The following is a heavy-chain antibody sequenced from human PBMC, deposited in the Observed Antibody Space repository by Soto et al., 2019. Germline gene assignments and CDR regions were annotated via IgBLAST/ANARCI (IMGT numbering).Heavy chain of an antibody. CDR2: IHSGST. V-gene: IGHV4-59*08. D-gene: IGHD3-10*01. CDR3: ARHDGSRSTDY. J-gene: IGHJ4*02. CDR1: GGSISSDY. Sequence: QVQLQESGPGLVKPSGTLSLTCTVSGGSISSDYRNWIRQPPGKGLEWIGYIHSGSTTYSASLRSRVTISVDTSKNQFSLKLSSVTAADTAVYFCARHDGSRSTDYWGQGTLVTVSS.